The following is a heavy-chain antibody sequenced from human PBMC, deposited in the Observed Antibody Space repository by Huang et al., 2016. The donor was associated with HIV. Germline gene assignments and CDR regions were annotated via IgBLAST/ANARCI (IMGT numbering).Heavy chain of an antibody. D-gene: IGHD6-13*01. CDR1: GGSISSYY. CDR2: IYYSGST. Sequence: QVQLQESGPGLVKPSETLSLTCTVSGGSISSYYWSWIRQPPGKGLEWIGYIYYSGSTNYNPSFQSRVTISVDTSKNQFALKLSSVTAADTAVYYCARRSSPGRYFDYWGQGTLVTVSS. J-gene: IGHJ4*02. V-gene: IGHV4-59*01. CDR3: ARRSSPGRYFDY.